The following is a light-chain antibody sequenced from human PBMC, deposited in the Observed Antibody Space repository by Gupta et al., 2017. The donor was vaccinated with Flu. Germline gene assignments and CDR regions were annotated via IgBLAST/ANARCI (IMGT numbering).Light chain of an antibody. CDR2: TDN. J-gene: IGLJ3*02. V-gene: IGLV1-47*01. CDR1: SSNIGSSS. Sequence: SVVTQLPSASGTPGQRATISCSRGSSNIGSSSVYWYQQLPGTAPKLLTYTDNRRPSGVPDRFSGSKSGTSASLTISGLRSEDEADYYCAVWDDNLSSWLFGGGTKLTVL. CDR3: AVWDDNLSSWL.